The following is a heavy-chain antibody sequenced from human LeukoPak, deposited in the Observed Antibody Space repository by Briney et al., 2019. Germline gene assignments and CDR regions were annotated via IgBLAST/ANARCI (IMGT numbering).Heavy chain of an antibody. CDR1: GYTLTELS. D-gene: IGHD4-17*01. CDR3: ARGAPSVSWFDP. J-gene: IGHJ5*02. Sequence: ASVKVSCKVSGYTLTELSMHWVRQAPGKGLEWMGGFDPEDGETIYAQKFQGRVTMTRDTSTSTVYMELSSLRSEDTAVYYCARGAPSVSWFDPWGQGTLVTVSS. V-gene: IGHV1-24*01. CDR2: FDPEDGET.